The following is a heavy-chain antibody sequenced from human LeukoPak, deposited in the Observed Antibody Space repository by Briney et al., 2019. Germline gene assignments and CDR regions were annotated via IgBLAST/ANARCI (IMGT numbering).Heavy chain of an antibody. V-gene: IGHV1-18*01. CDR2: VSAYADNT. CDR1: GYTFTSYG. D-gene: IGHD2-15*01. CDR3: ARHCIGCHGFDY. J-gene: IGHJ4*02. Sequence: GASVKVSCKASGYTFTSYGITWVRQAPGQGLEWMGWVSAYADNTNYVQKIQGRGTMTTETSTSTAYMELRSLRSDDTAVYYCARHCIGCHGFDYWGQGTLVTVSS.